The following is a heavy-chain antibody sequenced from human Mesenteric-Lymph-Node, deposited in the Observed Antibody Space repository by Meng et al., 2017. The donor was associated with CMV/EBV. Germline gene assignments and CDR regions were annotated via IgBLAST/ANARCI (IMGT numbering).Heavy chain of an antibody. CDR3: ARVRGEVITRHDIDY. CDR2: IIPILGIA. V-gene: IGHV1-69*02. J-gene: IGHJ4*02. Sequence: SVKVSCKASGGTFSSYTISWVRQAPGQGLEWMGRIIPILGIANYAQKFQGRVTITADKSTSTAYMELSSLRSEDTAVYYCARVRGEVITRHDIDYWGQGTLVTVLL. D-gene: IGHD1-14*01. CDR1: GGTFSSYT.